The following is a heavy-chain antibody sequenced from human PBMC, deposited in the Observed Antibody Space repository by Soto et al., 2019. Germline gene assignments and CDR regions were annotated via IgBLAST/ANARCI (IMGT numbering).Heavy chain of an antibody. CDR1: GGTFSSYT. D-gene: IGHD5-12*01. Sequence: SVEVSCKASGGTFSSYTISWVRQAPGQGLERKGRIIPIPGITNYAQKFQGRVTITADKSTSTAYMELSSLRSEDTAVYYCARGPPPLLVATISPLDYWGQGTLVTVSS. J-gene: IGHJ4*02. CDR3: ARGPPPLLVATISPLDY. CDR2: IIPIPGIT. V-gene: IGHV1-69*02.